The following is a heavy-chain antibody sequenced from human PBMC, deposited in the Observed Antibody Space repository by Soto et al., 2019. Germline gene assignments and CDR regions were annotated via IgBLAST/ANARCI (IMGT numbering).Heavy chain of an antibody. D-gene: IGHD3-16*01. V-gene: IGHV4-34*01. J-gene: IGHJ4*02. Sequence: QVQLQQWGAGLLKPSETLSLSCAVYGGSFSGYYWSWIRQPPGKGLEWIGEINHSGSTNYSPCLKGRVTISVDTSKNQFSLRLSSVTAADTAVYYCASILRYLWGQGTLVTVSS. CDR2: INHSGST. CDR1: GGSFSGYY. CDR3: ASILRYL.